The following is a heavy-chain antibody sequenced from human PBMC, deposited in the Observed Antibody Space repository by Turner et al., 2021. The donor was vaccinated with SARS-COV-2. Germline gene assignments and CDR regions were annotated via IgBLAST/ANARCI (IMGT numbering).Heavy chain of an antibody. CDR3: GGHWEVAAAAYLARFDP. D-gene: IGHD6-13*01. CDR2: IDYRGGD. V-gene: IGHV4-39*01. J-gene: IGHJ5*02. Sequence: PQPQEPGPGLVKPSETLSLTGTVTGGSISSSNYYWGWIRQPPGKGLEWIGSIDYRGGDYDNPSLNSGIAITVDTSKNQFSLKLSCVTTADAAVYYCGGHWEVAAAAYLARFDPWGQGALVTVSS. CDR1: GGSISSSNYY.